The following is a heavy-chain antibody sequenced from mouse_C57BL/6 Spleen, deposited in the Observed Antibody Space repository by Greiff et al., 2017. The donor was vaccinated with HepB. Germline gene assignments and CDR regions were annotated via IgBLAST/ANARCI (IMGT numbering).Heavy chain of an antibody. CDR2: IDPSDSET. D-gene: IGHD1-1*01. CDR3: AREGYYGSKYFDV. CDR1: GYTFTSYW. V-gene: IGHV1-52*01. J-gene: IGHJ1*03. Sequence: QVHVKQPGAELVRPGSSVKLSCKASGYTFTSYWMHWVKQRPIQGLEWIGNIDPSDSETHYNQKFKDKATLTVDKSSSTAYMQLSSLTSEDSAVYYCAREGYYGSKYFDVWGTGTTVTVSS.